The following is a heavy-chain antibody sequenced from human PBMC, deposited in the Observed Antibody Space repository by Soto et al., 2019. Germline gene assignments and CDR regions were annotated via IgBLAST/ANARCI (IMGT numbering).Heavy chain of an antibody. CDR1: GGSISSGGYY. V-gene: IGHV4-61*08. CDR2: IYYRGNT. Sequence: SETLSLTCTVSGGSISSGGYYWSWIRQPPGKGLEWIGYIYYRGNTDYNPSLKSRVTISLDTPKNQFSLKLSSVTAADTAVYYCAIHPGYYDILTGYTTYYFDYWGQGILVTVSS. J-gene: IGHJ4*02. CDR3: AIHPGYYDILTGYTTYYFDY. D-gene: IGHD3-9*01.